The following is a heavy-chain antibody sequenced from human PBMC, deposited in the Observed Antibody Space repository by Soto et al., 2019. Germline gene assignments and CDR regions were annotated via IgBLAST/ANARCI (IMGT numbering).Heavy chain of an antibody. Sequence: QVQLAQSGAEVRKPGSSVKVSCGASGGSFSDFAFSWVRQAPGQGLEWMGGIIPMFAASKYAQRFQDRVTIPADESTTTVYLALSSLTSDDTATYYCARGGIVAVPAALSSYHDYTNYRFDSWGQGTLVTVSS. CDR1: GGSFSDFA. J-gene: IGHJ4*02. D-gene: IGHD2-15*01. V-gene: IGHV1-69*01. CDR3: ARGGIVAVPAALSSYHDYTNYRFDS. CDR2: IIPMFAAS.